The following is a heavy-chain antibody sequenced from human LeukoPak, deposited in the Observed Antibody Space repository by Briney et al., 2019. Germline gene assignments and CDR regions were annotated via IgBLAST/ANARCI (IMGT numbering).Heavy chain of an antibody. CDR2: IYYSGST. D-gene: IGHD3-10*01. CDR3: ARVRRYYGPFGY. Sequence: SETLFLTCTVSGGSISSYYWSWIRQPPGKGLEWIGYIYYSGSTNYNPSLKSRVTISVDTSKNQFSLKLSSVTAADTAVYYCARVRRYYGPFGYWGQGTLVTVSS. V-gene: IGHV4-59*01. CDR1: GGSISSYY. J-gene: IGHJ4*02.